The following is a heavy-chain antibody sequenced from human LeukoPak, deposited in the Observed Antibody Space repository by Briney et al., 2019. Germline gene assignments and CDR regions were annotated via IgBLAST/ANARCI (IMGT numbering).Heavy chain of an antibody. CDR2: IYHSGST. CDR1: GGSISSGGYS. D-gene: IGHD5-18*01. CDR3: ARGGYTYGPTYNWFDP. V-gene: IGHV4-30-2*01. Sequence: PSETLSLTCAVSGGSISSGGYSWSWIRQPPGEGLEWIGYIYHSGSTYYNPSLKSRVTISVDRSENYISLKLSSVTAADTAVYYCARGGYTYGPTYNWFDPWGRGALVTVSS. J-gene: IGHJ5*02.